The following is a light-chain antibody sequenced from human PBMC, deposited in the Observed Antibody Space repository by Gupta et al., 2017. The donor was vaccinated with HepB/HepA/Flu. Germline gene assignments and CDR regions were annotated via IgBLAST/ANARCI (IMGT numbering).Light chain of an antibody. CDR2: NDD. Sequence: QSVLTQPPSASGTPGQRVTMSCSGGSPNIGKNPVTWFHPLPAAAPKLLIYNDDQRPAAVPGRFSASKSGTSASPAISGRQAEDDGVYYCAASEYHINGVFGGGTKLTVL. CDR1: SPNIGKNP. V-gene: IGLV1-44*01. CDR3: AASEYHINGV. J-gene: IGLJ2*01.